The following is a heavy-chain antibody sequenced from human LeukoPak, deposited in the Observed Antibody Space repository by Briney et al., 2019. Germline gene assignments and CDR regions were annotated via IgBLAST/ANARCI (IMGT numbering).Heavy chain of an antibody. V-gene: IGHV3-33*01. CDR2: IWYDGSNE. Sequence: SGGSLRLSCAASGFTFNSYGMHWVRQAPGKGLEWVAVIWYDGSNEYYADSVRGRFSISRDNSKNTLYLQMNSLRAEDTAVYYCARGKFHFDYWGQGTLVTVSS. J-gene: IGHJ4*02. D-gene: IGHD2-21*01. CDR1: GFTFNSYG. CDR3: ARGKFHFDY.